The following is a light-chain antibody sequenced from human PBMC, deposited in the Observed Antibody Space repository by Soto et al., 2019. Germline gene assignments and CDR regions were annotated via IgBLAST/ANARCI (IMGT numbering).Light chain of an antibody. CDR3: QQSYSTPYT. Sequence: DIQMTQSPSSLSASVEDRITITCRASQSISSYLNWYQQRPGKAPNLLIYAASSLRSGVPSRFSGRGSGTEFTLTISSLTPEDIATYYCQQSYSTPYTFGQGTKLEIE. CDR2: AAS. CDR1: QSISSY. V-gene: IGKV1-39*01. J-gene: IGKJ2*01.